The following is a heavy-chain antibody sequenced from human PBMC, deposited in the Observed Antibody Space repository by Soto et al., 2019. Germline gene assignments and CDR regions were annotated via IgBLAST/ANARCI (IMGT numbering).Heavy chain of an antibody. CDR3: ARHPGAVDY. Sequence: QLQLQESGPGLVKPSETLSLICTVSGGSISTSGFFWGRIRQPPGKGLEWIGSLYHSGSTYYNPSLNSRVSMSVDTSKNQFSLRLSSVTDADTAVYYCARHPGAVDYWGQGILVTVSS. CDR2: LYHSGST. D-gene: IGHD7-27*01. V-gene: IGHV4-39*01. CDR1: GGSISTSGFF. J-gene: IGHJ4*02.